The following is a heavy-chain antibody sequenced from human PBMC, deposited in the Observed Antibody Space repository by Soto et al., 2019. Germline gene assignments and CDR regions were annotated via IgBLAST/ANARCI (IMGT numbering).Heavy chain of an antibody. CDR3: ARDRVQSHIKAYYYYGMDV. CDR1: GYTFTSYG. Sequence: ASVKLYCKASGYTFTSYGISWVRQAPGQGLEWMGWISAYNGNTNYAQKLQGRVTMTTDTSTSTAYMELRSLRSDDTAVYYCARDRVQSHIKAYYYYGMDVWGQGTTVTVS. D-gene: IGHD1-1*01. V-gene: IGHV1-18*04. J-gene: IGHJ6*02. CDR2: ISAYNGNT.